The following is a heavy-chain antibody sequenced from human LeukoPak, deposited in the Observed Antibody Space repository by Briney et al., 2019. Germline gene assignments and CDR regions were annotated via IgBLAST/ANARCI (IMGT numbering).Heavy chain of an antibody. V-gene: IGHV3-7*01. J-gene: IGHJ4*02. Sequence: GGSLRLSSAASGFTFSSYWMSWVRQAPGKGLEWVANIKQDGSEKYYVDSVKGRFTISRDNAKNSLYLQMNSLRAEDTAVYYCAREAERWGIAVAGQYYFDYWGQGTLVTVSS. CDR2: IKQDGSEK. D-gene: IGHD6-19*01. CDR3: AREAERWGIAVAGQYYFDY. CDR1: GFTFSSYW.